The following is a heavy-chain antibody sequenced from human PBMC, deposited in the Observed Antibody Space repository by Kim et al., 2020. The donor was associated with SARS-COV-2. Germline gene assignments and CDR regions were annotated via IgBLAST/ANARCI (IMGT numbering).Heavy chain of an antibody. CDR1: SGSINSGNFY. Sequence: SETLSLTCTVSSGSINSGNFYWSWIRRPAGKGLEFIGHVFARGITTYSPSLKGRVTISLDTSKNQLSLKLNSVTAADTAIYFCAREKTFVWFDSWGQGALITVSS. D-gene: IGHD2-15*01. CDR2: VFARGIT. J-gene: IGHJ5*01. CDR3: AREKTFVWFDS. V-gene: IGHV4-61*09.